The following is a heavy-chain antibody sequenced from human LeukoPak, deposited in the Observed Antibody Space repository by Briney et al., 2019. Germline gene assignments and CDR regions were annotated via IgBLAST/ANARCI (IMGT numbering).Heavy chain of an antibody. CDR3: AADGGSYYYY. D-gene: IGHD1-26*01. CDR1: GYTLTQLA. Sequence: ASVKVSCKVSGYTLTQLARHWVRQAPGKGLEWMGGFDPESDETVYAQKFQDRVTMTEDTSTDTVYMELDSLTSEDTALYFCAADGGSYYYYWGQGTQVTVSS. V-gene: IGHV1-24*01. J-gene: IGHJ4*02. CDR2: FDPESDET.